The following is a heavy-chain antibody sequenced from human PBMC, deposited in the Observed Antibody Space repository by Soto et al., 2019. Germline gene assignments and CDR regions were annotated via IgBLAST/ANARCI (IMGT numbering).Heavy chain of an antibody. D-gene: IGHD6-19*01. CDR2: IYPGDSDT. V-gene: IGHV5-51*01. CDR1: GYSFTSYW. Sequence: PGESLKISCKGSGYSFTSYWIGWVRQMPGKGLEWMGIIYPGDSDTRYSPSFQGQVAFSADKSISTAYLQWSGLKASDTAIYYCAGRLSTGWFFDFWGQGTLVTVSS. CDR3: AGRLSTGWFFDF. J-gene: IGHJ4*02.